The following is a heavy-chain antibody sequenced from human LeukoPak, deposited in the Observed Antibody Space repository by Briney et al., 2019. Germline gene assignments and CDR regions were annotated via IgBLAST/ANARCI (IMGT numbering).Heavy chain of an antibody. CDR2: FYYSGST. CDR1: GGSISSYY. Sequence: EPSETLSLTCTVSGGSISSYYWSWIRQPPGKGLEWIGYFYYSGSTNYNPSLKSRVTISLDTSKNQFSLKLSSVTAADTAVYYCARSYLGGFDYWGQGTLVTVSS. V-gene: IGHV4-59*08. CDR3: ARSYLGGFDY. J-gene: IGHJ4*02.